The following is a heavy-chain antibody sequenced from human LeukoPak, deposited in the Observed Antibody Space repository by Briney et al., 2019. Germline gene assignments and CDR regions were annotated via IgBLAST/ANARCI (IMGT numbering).Heavy chain of an antibody. CDR3: AKDGDSDGYFDWLLYGYYFDY. J-gene: IGHJ4*02. D-gene: IGHD3-9*01. Sequence: GGSLRLSCAASGFTFSSYGMHWVRQAPGKGLEWVVFIRYDGSNKYYADSVKGRFTISRDNSKNTLYLQMNSLRAEDTAVYYCAKDGDSDGYFDWLLYGYYFDYWGQGTLVTVSS. V-gene: IGHV3-30*02. CDR2: IRYDGSNK. CDR1: GFTFSSYG.